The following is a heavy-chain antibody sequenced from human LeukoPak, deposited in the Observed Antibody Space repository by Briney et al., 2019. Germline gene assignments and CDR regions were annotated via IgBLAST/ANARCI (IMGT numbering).Heavy chain of an antibody. V-gene: IGHV1-18*01. Sequence: ASVKVSCKASGGTFSSYAISWVRQAPGQGLEWMGWISAYNGNTNYAQKLQGRVTMTTDTSTSTAYMELRSLRSDDTAVYYCARGGRRIAAAGNHNWFDPWGQGTLVTVSS. CDR2: ISAYNGNT. J-gene: IGHJ5*02. CDR1: GGTFSSYA. CDR3: ARGGRRIAAAGNHNWFDP. D-gene: IGHD6-13*01.